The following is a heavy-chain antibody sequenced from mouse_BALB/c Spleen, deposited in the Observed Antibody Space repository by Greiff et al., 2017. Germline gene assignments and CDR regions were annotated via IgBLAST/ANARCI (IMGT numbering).Heavy chain of an antibody. CDR3: ARSAGFDY. CDR1: GYTFTSYW. CDR2: INPSTGYT. V-gene: IGHV1-7*01. Sequence: VQLQQSGAELAKPGASVTMSCKASGYTFTSYWMHWVQQRPGQGLEWIGYINPSTGYTEYNQKFKDKATLTADKTSSTAYMQLSSLTSEVSAVYYWARSAGFDYWGQGTTLTVSA. J-gene: IGHJ2*01.